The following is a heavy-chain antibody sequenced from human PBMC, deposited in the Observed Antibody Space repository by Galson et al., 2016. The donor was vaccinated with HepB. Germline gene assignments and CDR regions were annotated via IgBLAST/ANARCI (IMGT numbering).Heavy chain of an antibody. CDR1: GGSFSGFY. J-gene: IGHJ6*03. CDR2: INHSGST. D-gene: IGHD6-19*01. Sequence: SETLSLTCAVYGGSFSGFYWSWARQPPGKGLEWLGEINHSGSTNYNPSLKSRVTMSLDTSTKNVSLILTSVTVADTAVYYCASSGHTSGWPLYYYFLDVWGKGTAVTVSS. CDR3: ASSGHTSGWPLYYYFLDV. V-gene: IGHV4-34*01.